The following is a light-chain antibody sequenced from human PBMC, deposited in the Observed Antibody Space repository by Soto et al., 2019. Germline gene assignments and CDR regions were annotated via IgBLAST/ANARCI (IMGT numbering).Light chain of an antibody. J-gene: IGKJ3*01. Sequence: IQLTQSPSSLSASVGDRVTITCRASQDINYYLAWYQQKPGTAPKLLIYAASTLQSGVPSRFSGSGSGTDFTLTISSLQHEDFATYYCQQIDNYPRTFGPGTKVDIK. CDR3: QQIDNYPRT. CDR2: AAS. V-gene: IGKV1-9*01. CDR1: QDINYY.